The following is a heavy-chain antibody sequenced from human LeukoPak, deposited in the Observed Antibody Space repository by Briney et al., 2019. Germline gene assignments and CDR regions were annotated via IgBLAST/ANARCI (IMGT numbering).Heavy chain of an antibody. J-gene: IGHJ4*02. V-gene: IGHV3-30-3*01. D-gene: IGHD5-24*01. CDR1: GFTFSSYA. Sequence: GGSLRLSCAASGFTFSSYAMHWVRQAPGKGLEWVAVISYDGSNKYYADSVKGRFTISRDNSKNTLYLQMNSLRAEDTAVYYCARDLRWLQTLDYWGQGTLVTVSS. CDR3: ARDLRWLQTLDY. CDR2: ISYDGSNK.